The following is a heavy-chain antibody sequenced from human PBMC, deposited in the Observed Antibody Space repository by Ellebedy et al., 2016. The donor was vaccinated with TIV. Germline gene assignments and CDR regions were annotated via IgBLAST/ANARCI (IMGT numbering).Heavy chain of an antibody. D-gene: IGHD3-10*01. J-gene: IGHJ6*02. CDR3: AKDKNYGSGSYYNYHGMDV. V-gene: IGHV3-9*01. CDR1: GFTFDDYA. CDR2: FSWNSVTT. Sequence: GGSLRLXCAASGFTFDDYAMHWVRQAPGKGLEWVSGFSWNSVTTYYADSVKGRFTISRDNAKNSLYLQMNSLRAEDTALYYCAKDKNYGSGSYYNYHGMDVWGQGTTVTVSS.